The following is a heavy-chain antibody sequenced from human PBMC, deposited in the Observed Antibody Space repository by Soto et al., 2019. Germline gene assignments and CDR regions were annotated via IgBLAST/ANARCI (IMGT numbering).Heavy chain of an antibody. D-gene: IGHD4-17*01. CDR1: GFTFSNAW. CDR2: IKSKTDGGTT. Sequence: GGSLRLSCAASGFTFSNAWMSWVRQAPGKGLEWVGRIKSKTDGGTTDYAAPVKGRFTISRDDSKNTLYLQMNSLKTEDTAVYYCTTDVMTTVTTYYYMDVWGKGTTVTVSS. V-gene: IGHV3-15*01. CDR3: TTDVMTTVTTYYYMDV. J-gene: IGHJ6*03.